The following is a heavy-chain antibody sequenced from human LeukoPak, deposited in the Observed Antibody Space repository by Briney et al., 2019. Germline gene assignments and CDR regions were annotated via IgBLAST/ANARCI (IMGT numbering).Heavy chain of an antibody. D-gene: IGHD3-3*02. CDR3: AKALGSRGPLDY. Sequence: PGGSLRLSCSASRFTFRNYAMSWVRQAPGKGLEWVSVISAGGGTTYYADSVKDRFTISRDNSKNTLYLQMNSLRAEDTALYYCAKALGSRGPLDYWGQGTRVTVSS. V-gene: IGHV3-23*01. CDR1: RFTFRNYA. J-gene: IGHJ4*02. CDR2: ISAGGGTT.